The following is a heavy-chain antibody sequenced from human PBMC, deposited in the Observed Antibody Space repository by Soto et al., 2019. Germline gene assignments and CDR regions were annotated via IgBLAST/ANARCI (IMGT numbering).Heavy chain of an antibody. CDR1: GGSFSGYY. CDR2: INHSGST. D-gene: IGHD2-15*01. Sequence: QVQLQQCGAGLLKPSETLSLTCAVYGGSFSGYYWSWIRQPPGKGLEWIGEINHSGSTNYNPSLKSRVTISVDTSKNQFSLKLSSVTAADTAVYYCARGGYPSIGYRTLGGAFDIWGQGTMVTVSS. J-gene: IGHJ3*02. CDR3: ARGGYPSIGYRTLGGAFDI. V-gene: IGHV4-34*01.